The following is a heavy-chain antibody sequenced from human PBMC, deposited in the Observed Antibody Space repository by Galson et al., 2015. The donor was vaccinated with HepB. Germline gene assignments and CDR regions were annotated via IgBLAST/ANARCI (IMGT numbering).Heavy chain of an antibody. CDR2: ISAYNGNT. D-gene: IGHD5-12*01. CDR3: ARVGAGGYDLGDTGNYFDY. Sequence: SVKVSCKASGYTFTSYGISWVRQAPGQGLEWMGWISAYNGNTNYAQKLQGRVTMTTDTSTSTAYMELRSLRSDDTAVYYCARVGAGGYDLGDTGNYFDYWGQGTLVTVSS. J-gene: IGHJ4*02. V-gene: IGHV1-18*01. CDR1: GYTFTSYG.